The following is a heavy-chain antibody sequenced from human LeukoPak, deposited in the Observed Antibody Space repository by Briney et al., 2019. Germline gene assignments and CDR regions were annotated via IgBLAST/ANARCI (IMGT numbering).Heavy chain of an antibody. Sequence: GGSLRLSCAASGFTFSSYSMNWVRQAPGKGLEWVSSISSSSSYIYYADSVKGRFTISRDNAKNSLYLQMNSLRAEDTAVYYWARRPYRSGSYGRRGWVYSTDVWGKATSVTISS. J-gene: IGHJ6*04. CDR2: ISSSSSYI. CDR1: GFTFSSYS. V-gene: IGHV3-21*01. CDR3: ARRPYRSGSYGRRGWVYSTDV. D-gene: IGHD3-10*01.